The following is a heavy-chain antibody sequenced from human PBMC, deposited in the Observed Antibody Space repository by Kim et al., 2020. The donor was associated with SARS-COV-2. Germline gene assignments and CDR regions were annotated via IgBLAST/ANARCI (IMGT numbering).Heavy chain of an antibody. J-gene: IGHJ5*01. CDR2: VYHSGST. CDR3: VREGYFDGGSFFFDS. Sequence: SETLSLTCTVSGAYITNHYWSWIRQPPGKGLEWIGNVYHSGSTSYNPSLKSRVTMSVETSKRQFSLQVTSVTAADTAIYYCVREGYFDGGSFFFDSWGPGNLVTVS. D-gene: IGHD2-15*01. V-gene: IGHV4-59*11. CDR1: GAYITNHY.